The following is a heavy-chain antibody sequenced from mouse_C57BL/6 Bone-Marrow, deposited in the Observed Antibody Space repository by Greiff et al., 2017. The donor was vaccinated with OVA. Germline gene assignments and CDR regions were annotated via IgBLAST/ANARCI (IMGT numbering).Heavy chain of an antibody. Sequence: EVHLVESGGGLVQPGGSLKLSCAASGFTFSDYYMYWVRQTPEKRLEWVAYLSNGGGRTYYPDTVKCRFTIARDNAKNTLYLQMSRLKSEDTAMYYCARRGYCSPFAYWGQGTLVTVSA. J-gene: IGHJ3*01. V-gene: IGHV5-12*01. D-gene: IGHD1-1*01. CDR3: ARRGYCSPFAY. CDR1: GFTFSDYY. CDR2: LSNGGGRT.